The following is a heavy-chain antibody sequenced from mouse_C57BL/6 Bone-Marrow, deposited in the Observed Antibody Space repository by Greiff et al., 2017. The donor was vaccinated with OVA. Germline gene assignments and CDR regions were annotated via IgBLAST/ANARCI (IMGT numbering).Heavy chain of an antibody. V-gene: IGHV1-15*01. CDR1: GYTFTDYE. J-gene: IGHJ2*01. D-gene: IGHD2-4*01. CDR2: IDPETGGT. CDR3: TRWGEYDGGFDY. Sequence: VQLQQSGAELVRPGASVTLSCKASGYTFTDYEMHWVKQTPVHGLEWIGAIDPETGGTAYNQKFKGKAILTADKSSSTAYMELRSLTSEDSAVYYWTRWGEYDGGFDYWGQGTTLTVSA.